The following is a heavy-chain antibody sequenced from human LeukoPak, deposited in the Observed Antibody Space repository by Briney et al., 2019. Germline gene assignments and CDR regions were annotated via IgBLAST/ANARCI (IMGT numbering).Heavy chain of an antibody. J-gene: IGHJ4*02. CDR2: IKNDGAVK. V-gene: IGHV3-7*01. CDR3: ARDVAV. Sequence: PGGSLTLSCAASGFTFSYHWMTWVRQAPGKGLEWVANIKNDGAVKNYVDSVKGRFTISRDNAKNSLYLQMNSLRAEDTAVYYCARDVAVGGQGTLVTVSS. D-gene: IGHD6-19*01. CDR1: GFTFSYHW.